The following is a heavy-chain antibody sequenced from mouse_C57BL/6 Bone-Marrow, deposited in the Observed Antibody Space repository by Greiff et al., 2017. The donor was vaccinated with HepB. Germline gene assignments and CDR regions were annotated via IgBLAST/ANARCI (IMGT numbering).Heavy chain of an antibody. CDR2: IDPSDSYT. D-gene: IGHD1-1*01. CDR1: GYTFTSYW. V-gene: IGHV1-69*01. CDR3: ARGPPYYGSSHYYAMDY. Sequence: VQLQQPGAELVMPGASVKLSCKASGYTFTSYWMHWVKQRPGQGLEWIGEIDPSDSYTNYNQKFKGKSTLTVDKSSSTAYMQLSSLTSEDSAVYYCARGPPYYGSSHYYAMDYWGQGTSVTVSS. J-gene: IGHJ4*01.